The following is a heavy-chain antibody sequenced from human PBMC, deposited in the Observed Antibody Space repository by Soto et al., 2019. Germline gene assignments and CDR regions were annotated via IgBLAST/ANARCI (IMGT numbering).Heavy chain of an antibody. Sequence: ASEIPSLTCAVSGGSISSGGYSWSWIRQPPGKGLEWIGYIYHSGSTYYNPSLKSRVTISVDRSKNQFSLKLSSVTAADTAVYYCARDKGMNYNYYGMDVWGQGTTVTVSS. J-gene: IGHJ6*02. V-gene: IGHV4-30-2*01. CDR1: GGSISSGGYS. CDR2: IYHSGST. CDR3: ARDKGMNYNYYGMDV.